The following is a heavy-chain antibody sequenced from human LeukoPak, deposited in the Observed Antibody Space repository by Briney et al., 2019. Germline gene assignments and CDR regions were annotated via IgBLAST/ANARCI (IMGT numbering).Heavy chain of an antibody. D-gene: IGHD1-26*01. CDR1: GFTFSSYE. J-gene: IGHJ1*01. CDR3: AAYSGSYPEYFQY. CDR2: IYSGGST. Sequence: GGSLRLSCAASGFTFSSYEMNWVRQAPGKGLEWVSLIYSGGSTYYADSVKGRFTISRDNSKNTLYLQMNSLRAEDTAVYYCAAYSGSYPEYFQYWGQGILVTVSS. V-gene: IGHV3-66*01.